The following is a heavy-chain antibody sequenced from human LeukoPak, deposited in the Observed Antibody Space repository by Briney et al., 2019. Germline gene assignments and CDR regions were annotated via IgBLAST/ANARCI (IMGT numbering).Heavy chain of an antibody. D-gene: IGHD4-23*01. Sequence: GGSLRLSCAPSGFTVRSKYMSGVDQAPGKGLDWFSGIYSGGITHYADSVKGRFTISRDNSKNTLYLQMNSLRAEDTAVYYCARGGARGNSAIDRYYYYGMDVWGQGTTVTVSS. CDR1: GFTVRSKY. CDR2: IYSGGIT. V-gene: IGHV3-53*01. CDR3: ARGGARGNSAIDRYYYYGMDV. J-gene: IGHJ6*02.